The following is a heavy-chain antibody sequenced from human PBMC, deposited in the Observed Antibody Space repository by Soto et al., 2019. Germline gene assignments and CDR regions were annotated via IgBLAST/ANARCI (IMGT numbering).Heavy chain of an antibody. Sequence: EVQLLESGGDLVQPGGSLRLSCAATGFSFSTFAMSWVRQAPGKGLEWVSAISGDGSTTYYVDSVKGRFTISRDNSRNTLYLQLNSLRVEDTALYYCAKEPLAQGRGWYADNWGHGTLVTVSS. D-gene: IGHD6-19*01. J-gene: IGHJ4*01. CDR2: ISGDGSTT. CDR3: AKEPLAQGRGWYADN. V-gene: IGHV3-23*01. CDR1: GFSFSTFA.